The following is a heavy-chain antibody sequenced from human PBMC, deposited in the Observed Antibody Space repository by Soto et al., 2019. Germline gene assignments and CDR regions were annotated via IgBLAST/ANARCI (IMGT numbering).Heavy chain of an antibody. CDR2: IKSRTNGGTT. CDR1: GFTFSNAW. CDR3: TTDDPINRS. V-gene: IGHV3-15*01. J-gene: IGHJ5*02. Sequence: EVQLVESGGGLIKPGGSLRLSCAASGFTFSNAWMSWVRQAPGKGLEWVGRIKSRTNGGTTDYSAPVKGRFTISRDDSKNTLYVQMNILITEDTAVYYCTTDDPINRSWGQGTLVTVSS.